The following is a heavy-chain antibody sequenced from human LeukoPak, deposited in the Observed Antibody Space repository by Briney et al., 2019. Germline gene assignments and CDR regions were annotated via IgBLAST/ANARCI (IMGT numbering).Heavy chain of an antibody. V-gene: IGHV3-30*03. CDR1: GFTFSSYG. CDR2: ISYDGSNK. D-gene: IGHD3-16*01. J-gene: IGHJ1*01. CDR3: ARTHRDYDTAYLYFQH. Sequence: SGGSLRLSCAASGFTFSSYGMHWVRQAPGKGLEWVAVISYDGSNKYYADSVKGRFTISRDNSKNTLYLQMNSLRAEDTAVYYCARTHRDYDTAYLYFQHWGQGTLVTVSS.